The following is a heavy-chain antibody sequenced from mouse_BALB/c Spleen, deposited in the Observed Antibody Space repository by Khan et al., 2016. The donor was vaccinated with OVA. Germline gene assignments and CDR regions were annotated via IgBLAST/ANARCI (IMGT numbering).Heavy chain of an antibody. V-gene: IGHV1-77*01. J-gene: IGHJ2*01. CDR2: IYPGSDNA. D-gene: IGHD2-3*01. CDR1: GYTFTYYV. Sequence: QVQLKESGPELVKPGASVKMSCKASGYTFTYYVITWVKQRTGQGLEWIGEIYPGSDNAYYNERFKGKATLTAANSSNTTHMQLSSLTSEDSAVYFCARGDGYYGYFDYWGQGNTLTVSS. CDR3: ARGDGYYGYFDY.